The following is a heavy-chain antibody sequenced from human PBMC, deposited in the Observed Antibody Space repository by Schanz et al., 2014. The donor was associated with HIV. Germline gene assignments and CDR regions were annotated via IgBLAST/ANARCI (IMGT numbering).Heavy chain of an antibody. CDR2: ISYDGSNK. Sequence: VQLLESGGGLVQPGGSLRLSCAASGFTFSSYDMHWFRQTPGKGLEWVAVISYDGSNKYYADSVKGRFTISRDNSKNTLDLQMNSLRADDTAVYYCAKMEMAIVRWYYGMDVWGQGTTVTVSS. V-gene: IGHV3-30*18. D-gene: IGHD3-16*02. J-gene: IGHJ6*02. CDR1: GFTFSSYD. CDR3: AKMEMAIVRWYYGMDV.